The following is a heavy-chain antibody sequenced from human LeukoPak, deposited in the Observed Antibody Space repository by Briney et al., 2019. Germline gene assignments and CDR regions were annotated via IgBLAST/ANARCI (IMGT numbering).Heavy chain of an antibody. J-gene: IGHJ5*02. CDR2: IYYSGST. CDR3: ASGSARTSNWFDP. V-gene: IGHV4-39*01. CDR1: GGSISTSSYY. D-gene: IGHD1-14*01. Sequence: SETLSLTCTLSGGSISTSSYYWGSVRQPPGKGLEWLGNIYYSGSTHYNPSLAIRVTISVDTAKNQFSLKLSSVTATGTAVYYCASGSARTSNWFDPWGQGALVTVSS.